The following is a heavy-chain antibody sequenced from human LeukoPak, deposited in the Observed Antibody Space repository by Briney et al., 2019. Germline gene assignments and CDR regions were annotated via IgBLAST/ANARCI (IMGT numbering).Heavy chain of an antibody. J-gene: IGHJ3*02. CDR3: AKDPLGDIATFDI. Sequence: GGSLRLSCAASGFTFSSYGMSWVRQAPGKGPEWVSAISGSGGSTYYADSVKGRFTISRDNSKNTLYLQMNSLRAEDTAVYYCAKDPLGDIATFDIWGQGTMVTVSS. D-gene: IGHD2-21*02. CDR2: ISGSGGST. V-gene: IGHV3-23*01. CDR1: GFTFSSYG.